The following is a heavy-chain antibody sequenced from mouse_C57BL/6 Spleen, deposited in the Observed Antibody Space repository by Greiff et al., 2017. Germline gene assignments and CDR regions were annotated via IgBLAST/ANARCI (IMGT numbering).Heavy chain of an antibody. D-gene: IGHD3-2*02. CDR3: ASTAQATDFDY. V-gene: IGHV5-4*03. Sequence: EVKLVESGGGLVKPGGSLKLSCAASGFTFSSYAMSWVRQTPEQRLEWVANISDGGSYTYDPDNVKGRFTISRDNAKNNLYLQMSHLKSEDTAMYYWASTAQATDFDYWGQGTTLTVSS. CDR1: GFTFSSYA. J-gene: IGHJ2*01. CDR2: ISDGGSYT.